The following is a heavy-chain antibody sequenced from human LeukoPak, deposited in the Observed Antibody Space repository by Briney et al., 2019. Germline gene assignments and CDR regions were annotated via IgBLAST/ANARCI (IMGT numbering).Heavy chain of an antibody. J-gene: IGHJ3*02. V-gene: IGHV4-34*01. CDR2: INHSGST. D-gene: IGHD3-22*01. CDR3: ARGPYSYDSSGAFDI. CDR1: GGSFSGYY. Sequence: SETLSLTCAVYGGSFSGYYWSWIRQPPGKGLEWIGEINHSGSTNYNPSLKSRVTISVDPSKNQFSLKLSSVTAADTAVYFCARGPYSYDSSGAFDIWGQGTMVTVSS.